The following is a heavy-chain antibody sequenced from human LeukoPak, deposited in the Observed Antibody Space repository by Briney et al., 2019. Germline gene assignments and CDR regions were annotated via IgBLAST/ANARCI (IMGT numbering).Heavy chain of an antibody. CDR3: ARDPTPPPKYYFDD. V-gene: IGHV3-30*04. CDR2: ISYDGSNK. J-gene: IGHJ4*02. Sequence: PGGSLRLSCAASGFTFSSYAMHWVRQAPGKGREGVAVISYDGSNKYYADSVKGRFTISRDNSKNTLYLQMNSLRAEDTAVYYCARDPTPPPKYYFDDWGQGTLVTVPS. CDR1: GFTFSSYA.